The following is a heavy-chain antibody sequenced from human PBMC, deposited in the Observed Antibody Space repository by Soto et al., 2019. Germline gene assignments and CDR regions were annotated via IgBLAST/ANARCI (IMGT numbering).Heavy chain of an antibody. Sequence: QVQLVQSGAEVKKPGASVKVSCKASGYTFTSYGISWVRQAPGQGLEWMGWISAYNGNTNYAQNLKGRGTMTTDTSTSTAYMELRSLKSDDTAVYYCARELPALTYSSSWYGFYFDYWGEGTLVTVSS. V-gene: IGHV1-18*01. CDR3: ARELPALTYSSSWYGFYFDY. J-gene: IGHJ4*02. D-gene: IGHD6-13*01. CDR2: ISAYNGNT. CDR1: GYTFTSYG.